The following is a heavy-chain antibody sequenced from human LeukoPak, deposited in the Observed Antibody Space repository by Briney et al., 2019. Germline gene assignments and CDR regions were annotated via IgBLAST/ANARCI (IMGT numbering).Heavy chain of an antibody. V-gene: IGHV4-59*01. Sequence: SETLSLTCTVSGGSISSYYWSWIRQPPGKGLEWIGYIYYSGSTNYNPSLKSRVTISVDTSKNQFSLRLSSVTAADTAVYYCARRQTDHYFDYWGQGTLVTVSS. CDR3: ARRQTDHYFDY. D-gene: IGHD1-14*01. CDR1: GGSISSYY. CDR2: IYYSGST. J-gene: IGHJ4*02.